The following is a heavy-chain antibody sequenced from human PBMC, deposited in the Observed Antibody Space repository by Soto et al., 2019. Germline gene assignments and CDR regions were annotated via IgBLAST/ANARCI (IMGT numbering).Heavy chain of an antibody. Sequence: GGSLRLSCAASGFTFSSYSMNWVRQAPGKGLEWVSYISSSSSTIYYADSVKGRFTISRDNAKNSLYLQMNSLRAEDTAEYYGARDQTLLGIVLSGDYMDVWGKGTTVTVSS. J-gene: IGHJ6*03. CDR3: ARDQTLLGIVLSGDYMDV. V-gene: IGHV3-48*01. CDR1: GFTFSSYS. CDR2: ISSSSSTI. D-gene: IGHD2-8*01.